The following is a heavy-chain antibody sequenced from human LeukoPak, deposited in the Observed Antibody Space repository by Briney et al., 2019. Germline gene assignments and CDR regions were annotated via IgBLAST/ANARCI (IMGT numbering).Heavy chain of an antibody. J-gene: IGHJ4*02. CDR1: GDSVTSTY. CDR2: GHHSESS. Sequence: SETLSLTCSVSGDSVTSTYRSWIRQPPGKGLEWIAYGHHSESSNYNPSFRSRVIIPVDTSRNQFSLRLSSVTAADTAIYYCARESAGSLHDSTAAFHYWGQGILVIVSS. V-gene: IGHV4-59*02. CDR3: ARESAGSLHDSTAAFHY. D-gene: IGHD2-8*02.